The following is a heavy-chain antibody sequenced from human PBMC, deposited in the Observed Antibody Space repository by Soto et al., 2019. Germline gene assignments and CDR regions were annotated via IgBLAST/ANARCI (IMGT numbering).Heavy chain of an antibody. CDR2: IYYSGST. CDR3: ARASTYCISTSCYLNWFDP. CDR1: GGSISSSSYY. V-gene: IGHV4-39*07. D-gene: IGHD2-2*01. Sequence: SENLSLTCTVSGGSISSSSYYWGWIRQPPGKGLEWIGSIYYSGSTYYNPSLKSRVTISVDTSKNQFSLKLSSVTAADTAVYYCARASTYCISTSCYLNWFDPWGQGTLVTVSS. J-gene: IGHJ5*02.